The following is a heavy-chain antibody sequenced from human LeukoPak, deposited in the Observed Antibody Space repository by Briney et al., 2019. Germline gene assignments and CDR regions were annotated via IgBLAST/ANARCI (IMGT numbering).Heavy chain of an antibody. D-gene: IGHD2-8*02. J-gene: IGHJ3*01. Sequence: SETLSLTCAVSGGSISGLYWSWIRQPPGKGLEWVGFIYSSGTTYYNPSLKSRLTIAIDTSSNQLSLRVRSVTAADSAVYYCARHVMRNHPGGSSYTHAFDVWGHGTRVTVSS. CDR2: IYSSGTT. CDR3: ARHVMRNHPGGSSYTHAFDV. V-gene: IGHV4-59*08. CDR1: GGSISGLY.